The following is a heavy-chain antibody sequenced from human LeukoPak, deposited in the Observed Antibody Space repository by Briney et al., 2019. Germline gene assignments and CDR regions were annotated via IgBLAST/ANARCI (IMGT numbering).Heavy chain of an antibody. V-gene: IGHV3-43D*03. J-gene: IGHJ4*02. D-gene: IGHD3-22*01. CDR2: ITWDGDST. Sequence: GGSLRLSCAASGFTFDDYAMHWVRQAPGKGLEWVSLITWDGDSTYYADSVKGRFTISRDNSKNYLYLQMNSLRAEDTAVYYCARGTTYYYDSSGYYFDYWGQGTLVTVSS. CDR1: GFTFDDYA. CDR3: ARGTTYYYDSSGYYFDY.